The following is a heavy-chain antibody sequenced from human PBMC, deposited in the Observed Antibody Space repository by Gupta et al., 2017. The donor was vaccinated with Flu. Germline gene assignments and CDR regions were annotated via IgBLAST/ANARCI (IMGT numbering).Heavy chain of an antibody. Sequence: FSSFEMNWVRQAPGKGLEWLSYITDSGSSTSYADSVKGRFTISRDNAKNSLYLQMNRLRVEDTAVYYCARDPAAPAYYMDVWGKGTTVTVS. V-gene: IGHV3-48*03. D-gene: IGHD6-13*01. CDR2: ITDSGSST. J-gene: IGHJ6*03. CDR3: ARDPAAPAYYMDV. CDR1: FSSFE.